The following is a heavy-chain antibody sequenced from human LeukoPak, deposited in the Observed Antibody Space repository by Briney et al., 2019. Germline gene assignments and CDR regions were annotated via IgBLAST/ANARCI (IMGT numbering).Heavy chain of an antibody. D-gene: IGHD3-10*01. V-gene: IGHV4-4*07. J-gene: IGHJ2*01. Sequence: SETLSLTCTVSGGSISSYYWSWIRQPAGKGLEWIGRIYTSGSTNYNPSLKSRVTMSVDTSQNQFSLKLSSVTAADTAVYYCARGYYGSGTPGWYFDLWGRGTLVTVSS. CDR3: ARGYYGSGTPGWYFDL. CDR2: IYTSGST. CDR1: GGSISSYY.